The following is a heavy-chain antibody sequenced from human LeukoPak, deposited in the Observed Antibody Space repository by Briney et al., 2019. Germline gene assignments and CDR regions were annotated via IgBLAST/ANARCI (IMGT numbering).Heavy chain of an antibody. V-gene: IGHV3-7*01. D-gene: IGHD1-14*01. J-gene: IGHJ4*02. CDR3: ASTGEPSEFDY. CDR1: GFTFSNFW. CDR2: IKQDGSEK. Sequence: PGGSLRLSCAASGFTFSNFWMSWVRQAPGEGLEWVANIKQDGSEKYYVDSVKGRFTISRDNAKNSLYLQMNSLRAEDTAVYYCASTGEPSEFDYWGQGTLVTVSS.